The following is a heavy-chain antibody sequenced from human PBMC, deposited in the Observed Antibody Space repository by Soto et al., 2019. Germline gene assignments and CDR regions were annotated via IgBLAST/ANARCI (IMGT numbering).Heavy chain of an antibody. CDR2: IRSKPNNYAT. CDR3: SRQASDFWSGKPQYYMDF. V-gene: IGHV3-73*01. D-gene: IGHD3-3*01. J-gene: IGHJ6*03. CDR1: GFTFSGSA. Sequence: EVQLVESGGGLVQPGGSLKLSCAASGFTFSGSAMHWVRQASGKGLEWVGRIRSKPNNYATAYGASVKGRFTISRDDSKNTAYLQMNSLNTEDTAVYYCSRQASDFWSGKPQYYMDFCCTGTTVTVSS.